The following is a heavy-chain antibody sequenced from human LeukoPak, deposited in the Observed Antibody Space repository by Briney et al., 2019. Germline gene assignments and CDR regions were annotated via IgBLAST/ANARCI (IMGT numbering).Heavy chain of an antibody. D-gene: IGHD3-3*01. Sequence: SETLSLTCAVYGGSFSGYYWSWIRQPPGKGLEWIGEINHSGSTNYNPSLKSRVTIPLDTSKNQFSLKLRSVTVADTAVYYCARAFVFLEWLLHDAFDIWGQGTMVTVSS. CDR2: INHSGST. CDR3: ARAFVFLEWLLHDAFDI. V-gene: IGHV4-34*01. CDR1: GGSFSGYY. J-gene: IGHJ3*02.